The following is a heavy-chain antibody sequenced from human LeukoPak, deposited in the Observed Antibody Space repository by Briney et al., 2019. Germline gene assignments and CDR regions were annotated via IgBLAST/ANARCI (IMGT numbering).Heavy chain of an antibody. CDR1: GGSISSYY. CDR2: IYYSGNT. Sequence: SETLSLTCTVSGGSISSYYWSWIRQPPGKGLEWIGIIYYSGNTHYNPSLKSRVTISVDTSNNQFSLRLSSVTAADTAVYYCAKALNWNYQADFDYWGQGILVTVSS. J-gene: IGHJ4*02. D-gene: IGHD1-7*01. V-gene: IGHV4-59*04. CDR3: AKALNWNYQADFDY.